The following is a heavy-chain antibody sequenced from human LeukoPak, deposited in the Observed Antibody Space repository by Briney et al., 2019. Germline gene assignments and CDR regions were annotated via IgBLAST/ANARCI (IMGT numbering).Heavy chain of an antibody. CDR2: IYYSGST. CDR1: GGSISTYY. V-gene: IGHV4-59*01. Sequence: SETLSLTCTVSGGSISTYYWSWIRRPPGKGLEWIGYIYYSGSTNYNPSLKSRVTISVDTSKNQFSLKLSSVTAADTAVYYCAREQYGGYYIDYWGQGTLVTVSS. J-gene: IGHJ4*02. D-gene: IGHD5-12*01. CDR3: AREQYGGYYIDY.